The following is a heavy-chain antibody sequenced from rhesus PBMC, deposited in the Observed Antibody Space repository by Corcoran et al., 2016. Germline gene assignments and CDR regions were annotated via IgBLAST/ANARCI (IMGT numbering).Heavy chain of an antibody. CDR3: SRFDV. CDR2: SSSDGSNK. Sequence: EGQMVDSGGDLFPPGWSLRLSCAASGFTFNIQGIHWVHQSPGKGIEGVAFSSSDGSNKQYADYVRDRFTISRDNSRNIVYLQMNNLKLEDTAVYYCSRFDVWGPGVLVIVSS. V-gene: IGHV3-54*02. J-gene: IGHJ5-1*01. CDR1: GFTFNIQG.